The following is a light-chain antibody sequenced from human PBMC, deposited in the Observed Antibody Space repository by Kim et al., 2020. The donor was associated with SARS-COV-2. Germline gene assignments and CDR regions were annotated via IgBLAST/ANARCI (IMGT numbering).Light chain of an antibody. CDR3: LQGSNSPLT. Sequence: EIVLTQSPVTLSLLPGERATLSCRASQSVSSHLGWYQQKPGQAPRLLIYDASKRATGIPARFSGSGSGTDFTLTISSLEPEDFAVYYCLQGSNSPLTFGQGTRLEIK. CDR1: QSVSSH. CDR2: DAS. J-gene: IGKJ5*01. V-gene: IGKV3-11*01.